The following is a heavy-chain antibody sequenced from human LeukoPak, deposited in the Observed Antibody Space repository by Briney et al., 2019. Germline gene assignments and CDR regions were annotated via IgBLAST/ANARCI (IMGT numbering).Heavy chain of an antibody. D-gene: IGHD5-18*01. CDR3: ARGGTRGYSYGPFDY. Sequence: PGGSLRLSCAASGFTFSSYEMNWVRQAPGKGLGWVSYISSSGSTIYYADSVKGRFTISRDNAKNSLYLQMNSLRAEDTAVHYCARGGTRGYSYGPFDYWGQGTLVTVSS. V-gene: IGHV3-48*03. CDR2: ISSSGSTI. J-gene: IGHJ4*02. CDR1: GFTFSSYE.